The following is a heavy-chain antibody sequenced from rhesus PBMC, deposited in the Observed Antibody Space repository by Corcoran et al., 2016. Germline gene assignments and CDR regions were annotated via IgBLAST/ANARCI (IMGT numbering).Heavy chain of an antibody. Sequence: QVQLQESGPGLVKPSETLSLTCAVSGGSITDIYYCNWICQPPGKGLEWIGNISTNSATPDSNPSLKLRVTISKDPSTNQFFLKLSSVTAADAALYYCATDLTGAHWGQGVLVTVSS. D-gene: IGHD2-15*01. CDR3: ATDLTGAH. CDR2: ISTNSATP. V-gene: IGHV4S9*01. J-gene: IGHJ4*01. CDR1: GGSITDIYY.